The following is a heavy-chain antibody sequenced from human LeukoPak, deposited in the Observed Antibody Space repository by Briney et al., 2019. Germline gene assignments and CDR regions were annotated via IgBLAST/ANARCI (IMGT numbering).Heavy chain of an antibody. Sequence: AGGSLRLSCAASGFTFSSYAMSWVRQAPGKGLEWVSAISGSGGSTYYADSVKGRFTISRDNSKNTLYLQMNSLRAEDTAVYYCAKSQKTYYYDSSGYRLDYWGQGTLVTVSS. CDR1: GFTFSSYA. D-gene: IGHD3-22*01. CDR3: AKSQKTYYYDSSGYRLDY. V-gene: IGHV3-23*01. CDR2: ISGSGGST. J-gene: IGHJ4*02.